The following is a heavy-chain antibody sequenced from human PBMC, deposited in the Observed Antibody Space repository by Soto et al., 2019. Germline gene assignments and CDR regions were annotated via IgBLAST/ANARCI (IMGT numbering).Heavy chain of an antibody. V-gene: IGHV3-33*01. D-gene: IGHD6-13*01. CDR1: GFTFSSYG. CDR2: IWYDGSNK. Sequence: QVQLVESGGGVVQPGRSLRLSCAASGFTFSSYGMHWVRQAPGKGLEWVAVIWYDGSNKYYADSVKGRYTISRDNSKNTLYLQMKRLRAEDTAVYCCARNKQQQSFHYYYYGMDVWGQGTTVTVTS. CDR3: ARNKQQQSFHYYYYGMDV. J-gene: IGHJ6*02.